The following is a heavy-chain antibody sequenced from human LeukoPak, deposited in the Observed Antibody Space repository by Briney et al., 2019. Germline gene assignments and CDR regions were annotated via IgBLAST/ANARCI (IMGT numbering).Heavy chain of an antibody. D-gene: IGHD6-13*01. J-gene: IGHJ4*02. CDR1: GFTFSSYS. V-gene: IGHV3-21*01. CDR2: ISSSSSYI. Sequence: GGSLRLSCAASGFTFSSYSMNWVRQAPGKGLEWVSSISSSSSYIYYADSVKGRFTISRDNAKNSLYLQMNSPRAEDTAVYYCARDSRAAAGSFDYWGQGTLVTVSS. CDR3: ARDSRAAAGSFDY.